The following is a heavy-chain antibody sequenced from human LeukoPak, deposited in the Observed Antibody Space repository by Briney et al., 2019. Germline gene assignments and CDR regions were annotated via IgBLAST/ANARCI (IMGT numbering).Heavy chain of an antibody. J-gene: IGHJ4*02. Sequence: PGGSLRLSCAASGFTFSSSAMSWVRQAPGKGLEWVSAITGSGGSTYYAASVKGRFTISRDNSKNTLYLQMNSLRAEDTAVYYCAKDPGPAAGFPDYWGQGTLVTVSS. D-gene: IGHD6-13*01. CDR3: AKDPGPAAGFPDY. CDR2: ITGSGGST. CDR1: GFTFSSSA. V-gene: IGHV3-23*01.